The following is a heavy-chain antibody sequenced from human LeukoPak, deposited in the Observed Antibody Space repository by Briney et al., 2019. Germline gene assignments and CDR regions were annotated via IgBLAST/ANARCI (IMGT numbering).Heavy chain of an antibody. CDR2: MYYSGNT. CDR1: GGSISSSSHY. CDR3: ARYVPGGYFDSIDAFDI. J-gene: IGHJ3*02. V-gene: IGHV4-39*07. D-gene: IGHD3-22*01. Sequence: SETLSLTCTVSGGSISSSSHYWGWIRQPPGKGLEWIGSMYYSGNTYYNPSLKSRVTISEDTSKNQFSLKLNSVTAADTAVYYCARYVPGGYFDSIDAFDIWGQGTMVSVSS.